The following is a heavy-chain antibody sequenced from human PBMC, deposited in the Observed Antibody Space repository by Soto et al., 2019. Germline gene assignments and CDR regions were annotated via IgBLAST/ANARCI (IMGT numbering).Heavy chain of an antibody. Sequence: PSETLSLTCTVSGGSISSDDYLWSWIRQHPEKGLEWIGGIHYSGTTYYNPSLKSRLTISIDTSKNQFSLTLSSVTAADTAVYFCARDHRAYHILTGRHDAFDIWGQGTKVTVSS. CDR1: GGSISSDDYL. V-gene: IGHV4-31*03. CDR3: ARDHRAYHILTGRHDAFDI. D-gene: IGHD3-9*01. J-gene: IGHJ3*02. CDR2: IHYSGTT.